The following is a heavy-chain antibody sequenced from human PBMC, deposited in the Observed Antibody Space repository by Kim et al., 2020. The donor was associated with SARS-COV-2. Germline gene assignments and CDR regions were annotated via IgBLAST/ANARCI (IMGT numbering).Heavy chain of an antibody. V-gene: IGHV1-69*13. Sequence: SVKVSCKASGGTFSSYAISWVRQAPGQGLEWMGGIIPIFGTANYAQKFQGRVTITADESTSTAYMELSSLRSEDTAVYYCAGGSWAYLHSGSGYYYYGMDVWGQGTTVTVSS. J-gene: IGHJ6*02. CDR1: GGTFSSYA. CDR2: IIPIFGTA. CDR3: AGGSWAYLHSGSGYYYYGMDV. D-gene: IGHD6-25*01.